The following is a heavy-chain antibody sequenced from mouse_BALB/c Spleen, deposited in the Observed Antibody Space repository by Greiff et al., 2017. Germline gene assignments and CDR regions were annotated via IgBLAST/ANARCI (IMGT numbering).Heavy chain of an antibody. CDR3: NGYDVGAY. D-gene: IGHD2-14*01. CDR2: ISPGNGDI. Sequence: PEQGLEWIGYISPGNGDIKYNEKFKGKATLTADKSSSTAYMQLNSLTSEDSAVYFCNGYDVGAYWGQGTLVTVSA. V-gene: IGHV1S53*01. J-gene: IGHJ3*01.